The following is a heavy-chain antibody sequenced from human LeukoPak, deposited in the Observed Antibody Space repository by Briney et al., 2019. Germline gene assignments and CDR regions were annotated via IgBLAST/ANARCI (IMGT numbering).Heavy chain of an antibody. CDR2: IYHSGST. V-gene: IGHV4-30-2*01. Sequence: SQTLSLTCAVSGGSISSGGYSWSWIRQPLGKGLEWIGYIYHSGSTYYNPSLKSRVTISVDRSKNQFSLKLSSVTAADTAVYYCARGSYSMFDYWGQGTLVTVSS. CDR3: ARGSYSMFDY. CDR1: GGSISSGGYS. J-gene: IGHJ4*02. D-gene: IGHD1-26*01.